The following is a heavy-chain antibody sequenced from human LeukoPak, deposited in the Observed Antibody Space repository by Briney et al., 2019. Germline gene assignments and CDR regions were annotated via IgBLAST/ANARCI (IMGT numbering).Heavy chain of an antibody. CDR1: GFTVSSNY. CDR2: IYSGGST. CDR3: ARVASLGGYTAMVLYYFDY. J-gene: IGHJ4*02. D-gene: IGHD5-18*01. V-gene: IGHV3-53*01. Sequence: HPGGSLRLSCAASGFTVSSNYMSWVRQAPGKGLEWVSVIYSGGSTYYADSVKGRFTISRDNSKNTLYLQMNSLRAEDTAVYYCARVASLGGYTAMVLYYFDYWGQGTLVTVSS.